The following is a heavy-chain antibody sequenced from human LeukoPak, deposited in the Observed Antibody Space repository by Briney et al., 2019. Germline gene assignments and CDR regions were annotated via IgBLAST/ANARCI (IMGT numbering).Heavy chain of an antibody. CDR1: GFTFSSHW. CDR2: INRDESST. V-gene: IGHV3-74*01. Sequence: GGSLRLSCAASGFTFSSHWMHWVRQAPGKGLVWVSRINRDESSTNCADSVKGRFTISRDISKNTLYVQMNSLRAEDAAVYYCAKDKGWGYSSYDYYGMDVWGQGTAVTVSS. CDR3: AKDKGWGYSSYDYYGMDV. D-gene: IGHD1-26*01. J-gene: IGHJ6*02.